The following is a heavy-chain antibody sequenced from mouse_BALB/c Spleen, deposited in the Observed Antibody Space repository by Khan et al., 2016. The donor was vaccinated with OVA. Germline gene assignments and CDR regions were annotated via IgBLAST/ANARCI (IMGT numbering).Heavy chain of an antibody. D-gene: IGHD1-2*01. J-gene: IGHJ2*01. CDR3: ARTARIKY. V-gene: IGHV3-1*02. CDR2: ISYSGST. Sequence: QLQESGPGLVKPSQSLSLTCTVTGYSITSGYGWNWLRQFPGNKLELMCYISYSGSTNYNPSLKSRISISRDTSKNPFFLQLNSVTTEDTATYYCARTARIKYWGQGTTVTVSS. CDR1: GYSITSGYG.